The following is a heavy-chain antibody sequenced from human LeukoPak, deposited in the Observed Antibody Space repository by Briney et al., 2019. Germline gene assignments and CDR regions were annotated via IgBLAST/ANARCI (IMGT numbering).Heavy chain of an antibody. V-gene: IGHV3-53*01. CDR3: AKDTDYGDYGRIYFFDY. CDR2: IYSGGST. CDR1: GYSISSGYY. J-gene: IGHJ4*02. D-gene: IGHD4-17*01. Sequence: ETLSLTCTVSGYSISSGYYWGWIRQPPGKGLEWVSVIYSGGSTYYADSVKGRFTISRDNSKNTLYLQMNSLRAEDTAVYYCAKDTDYGDYGRIYFFDYWGQGTLVTVSS.